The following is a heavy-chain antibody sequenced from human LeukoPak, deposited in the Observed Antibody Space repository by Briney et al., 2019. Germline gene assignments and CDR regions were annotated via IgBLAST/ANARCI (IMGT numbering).Heavy chain of an antibody. V-gene: IGHV4-61*08. CDR3: ARFSAMVTSIDY. J-gene: IGHJ4*02. D-gene: IGHD5-18*01. Sequence: SQTLSLTCTVSGGSISSGDYYWSWIRQPPGKGLEWIGYIYYSGSTNYNPSLKSRVTISVDTSKNQFSLKLSSVTAADTAVYYCARFSAMVTSIDYWGQGTLVTVSS. CDR1: GGSISSGDYY. CDR2: IYYSGST.